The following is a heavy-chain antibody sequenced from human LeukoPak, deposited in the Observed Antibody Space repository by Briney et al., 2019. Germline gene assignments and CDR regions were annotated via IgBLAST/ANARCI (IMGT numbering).Heavy chain of an antibody. V-gene: IGHV3-30-3*01. J-gene: IGHJ4*02. Sequence: PGRSLRLSCAASGFTFSSYAMHWVRQAPGKGLEWVAVISYDGSNKYYADSVKGRFTISRDNSKNTLYLQMNSLRAEDTAVYYCARDRSLDYRGQGTLVTVSS. CDR2: ISYDGSNK. CDR3: ARDRSLDY. CDR1: GFTFSSYA.